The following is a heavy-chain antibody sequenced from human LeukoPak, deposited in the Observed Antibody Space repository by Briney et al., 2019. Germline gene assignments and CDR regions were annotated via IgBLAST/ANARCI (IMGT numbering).Heavy chain of an antibody. V-gene: IGHV3-30*03. CDR1: GFTFSSYG. J-gene: IGHJ6*03. D-gene: IGHD2-2*01. CDR3: ARGVRGDCRSTSCYVLYYYYYMDV. CDR2: VSYDGHKK. Sequence: GRSLRLSCAASGFTFSSYGMHWVRQAPGKGLEWVGLVSYDGHKKYYADSVRGRFTISRDFYSDTLYLEMNSLRLEDTAIYYCARGVRGDCRSTSCYVLYYYYYMDVWGEGTSVTVSS.